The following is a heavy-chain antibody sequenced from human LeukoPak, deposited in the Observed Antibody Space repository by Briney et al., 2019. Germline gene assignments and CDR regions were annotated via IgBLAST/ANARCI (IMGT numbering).Heavy chain of an antibody. CDR2: ISGSGGST. D-gene: IGHD3-22*01. Sequence: GGSLRLSCAASGFTFSSYAMSWVRQAPGKGLERVSAISGSGGSTYYADSVKGRFTISRDNSKNTLYLQMNSLRAEDTAVYYYAKLSRVTMIVVDYWGQGTLVTVPS. CDR3: AKLSRVTMIVVDY. J-gene: IGHJ4*02. CDR1: GFTFSSYA. V-gene: IGHV3-23*01.